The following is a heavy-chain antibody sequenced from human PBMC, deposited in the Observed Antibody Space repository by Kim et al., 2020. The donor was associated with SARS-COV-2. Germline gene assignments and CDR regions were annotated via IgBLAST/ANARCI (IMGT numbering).Heavy chain of an antibody. CDR2: IDPSDSYT. V-gene: IGHV5-10-1*01. D-gene: IGHD1-1*01. Sequence: GESLKISCKGSGYSFTSYWISWVRQMPGKGLEWMGRIDPSDSYTNYSPSFQGHVTISADKSISNAYLQWSSLKASDTAMYYCARRTGHYYYYGMDVWGQGTTVTVSS. J-gene: IGHJ6*02. CDR3: ARRTGHYYYYGMDV. CDR1: GYSFTSYW.